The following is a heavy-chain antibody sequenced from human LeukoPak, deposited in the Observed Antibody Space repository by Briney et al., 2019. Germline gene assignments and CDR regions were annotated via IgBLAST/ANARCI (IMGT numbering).Heavy chain of an antibody. Sequence: GGSLRLSCAASGFTFSTYWMHWVRQAPGKGLVWVSRINNDGSSTSYADSVKGRFTISRDNSKNTLYLQMNSLRAEDTAVYYCANIMVRGAAIDYWGQGTLVTVSS. V-gene: IGHV3-74*01. J-gene: IGHJ4*02. D-gene: IGHD3-10*01. CDR1: GFTFSTYW. CDR2: INNDGSST. CDR3: ANIMVRGAAIDY.